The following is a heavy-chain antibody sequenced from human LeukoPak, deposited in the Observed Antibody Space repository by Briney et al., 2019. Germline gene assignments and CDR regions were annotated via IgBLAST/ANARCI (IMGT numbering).Heavy chain of an antibody. J-gene: IGHJ3*02. V-gene: IGHV5-51*01. CDR2: IYPGDSHT. D-gene: IGHD3-10*01. CDR3: AWFGGGAFDI. CDR1: GYRFPKYR. Sequence: GESLKISCRGSGYRFPKYRIGWVRQPPGKGLEWMGIIYPGDSHTRYSPPFQGQVTISVDESIGTVYLQWSSLKASDTAMYYCAWFGGGAFDIWGQGTMVTVSS.